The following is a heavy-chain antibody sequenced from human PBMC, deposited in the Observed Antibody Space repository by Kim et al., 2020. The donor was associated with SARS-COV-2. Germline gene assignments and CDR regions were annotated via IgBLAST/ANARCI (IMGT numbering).Heavy chain of an antibody. D-gene: IGHD2-2*01. CDR2: DGSEK. J-gene: IGHJ4*02. Sequence: DGSEKNRVDSVRGRFTISRDNAEKSLYLQMDSLRAEDTAVYYCASLKYDYWGRGALVTVSS. V-gene: IGHV3-7*01. CDR3: ASLKYDY.